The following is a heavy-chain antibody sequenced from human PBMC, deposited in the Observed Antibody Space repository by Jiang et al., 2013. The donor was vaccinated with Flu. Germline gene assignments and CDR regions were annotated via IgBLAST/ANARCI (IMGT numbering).Heavy chain of an antibody. J-gene: IGHJ4*02. V-gene: IGHV1-2*06. CDR3: ARGSKGELGRTFDY. CDR1: GYTFTVSF. CDR2: INPNTGGI. D-gene: IGHD3-10*01. Sequence: SGAEVKKPGGSVKVSCEASGYTFTVSFMHWLRLAPGQGLEWMGRINPNTGGINYALKFQGRVTMTSDTSVSTVYMELRGLKYDDTAVYYCARGSKGELGRTFDYWGQGSLVTVSS.